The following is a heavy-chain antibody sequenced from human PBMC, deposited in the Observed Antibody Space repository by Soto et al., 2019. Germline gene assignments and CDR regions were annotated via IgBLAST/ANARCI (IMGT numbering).Heavy chain of an antibody. D-gene: IGHD6-13*01. CDR3: ARDRSYSSSFWFDP. CDR2: FDPEAGET. J-gene: IGHJ5*02. CDR1: GYTLTELS. V-gene: IGHV1-24*01. Sequence: ASVKVSCKVSGYTLTELSMHWVRQAPGKGLEWMGGFDPEAGETIYAQKFQGRFTISRDNSKNTLYLQMNSLRAEDTAVYYCARDRSYSSSFWFDPWGQGTLVTSPQ.